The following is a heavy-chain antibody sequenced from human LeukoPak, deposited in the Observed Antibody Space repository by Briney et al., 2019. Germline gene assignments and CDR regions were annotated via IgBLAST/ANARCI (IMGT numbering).Heavy chain of an antibody. D-gene: IGHD3-16*01. Sequence: SETLSLTCTVSGGSISSSSYYWGWIRQPPGKGLEWIGSIYYSGSTYSNPSLQSRVTISVDTSKNQFSLKLNSVTAADTAVYYCARGGRYMDVWGKGTTVTVSS. CDR2: IYYSGST. CDR3: ARGGRYMDV. CDR1: GGSISSSSYY. J-gene: IGHJ6*03. V-gene: IGHV4-39*01.